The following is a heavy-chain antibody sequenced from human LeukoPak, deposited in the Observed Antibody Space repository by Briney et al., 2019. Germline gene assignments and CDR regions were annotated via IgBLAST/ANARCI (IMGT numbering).Heavy chain of an antibody. CDR3: ARSEEYNWFDP. CDR1: GFTVSSNY. J-gene: IGHJ5*02. Sequence: PGGSLRLSCAASGFTVSSNYMSWVRQAPGKGLGWVSVIYRGGTTYYTDSVKGRFTISRDNSKNTLYLQMNSLRAEDTAVYYCARSEEYNWFDPWGQGTLVTVSS. CDR2: IYRGGTT. V-gene: IGHV3-53*01.